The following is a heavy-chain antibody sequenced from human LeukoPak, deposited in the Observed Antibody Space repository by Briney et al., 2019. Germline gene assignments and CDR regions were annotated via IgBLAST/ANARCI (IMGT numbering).Heavy chain of an antibody. J-gene: IGHJ6*02. CDR3: ARAVGVRGVPVYYYYGMDV. Sequence: GSSVKVSCKASGGTFSSYAISWVRQAPGQGLEWMGGIIPIFGTANYAQKFQGRVTITADESTSTAYMELSSLRSEDTAVYYCARAVGVRGVPVYYYYGMDVWGQGTTVTVSS. D-gene: IGHD3-10*01. V-gene: IGHV1-69*01. CDR2: IIPIFGTA. CDR1: GGTFSSYA.